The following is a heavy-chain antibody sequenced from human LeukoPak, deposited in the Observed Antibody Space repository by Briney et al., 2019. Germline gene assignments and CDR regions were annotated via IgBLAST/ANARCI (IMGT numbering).Heavy chain of an antibody. CDR3: ARGPRESSSSDY. CDR1: RYRLTNFD. V-gene: IGHV1-8*01. Sequence: SSVKVSCKTCRYRLTNFDINWVRQAPAQGLEWMGWMNPDNGNTGYAQKFQGRVSMSGDTSISTAFMVLSSLRSDDTAVYFCARGPRESSSSDYWGQGTLVTVSS. D-gene: IGHD6-13*01. J-gene: IGHJ4*02. CDR2: MNPDNGNT.